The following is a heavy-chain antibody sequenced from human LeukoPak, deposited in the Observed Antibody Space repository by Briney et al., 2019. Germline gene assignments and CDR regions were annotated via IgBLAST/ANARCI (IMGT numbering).Heavy chain of an antibody. D-gene: IGHD2-15*01. CDR1: GGSISSGDYY. J-gene: IGHJ3*01. CDR2: IYDSGST. V-gene: IGHV4-30-2*01. CDR3: ANADRYCSSGSCPVPDVFDF. Sequence: SETLSLTCTVSGGSISSGDYYWSWIRQPPGKGLEWIGYIYDSGSTYYNPSLKSRVTISVDRSKNQFSLKLSSVTAADTAMYYCANADRYCSSGSCPVPDVFDFWGQGTMVAVSS.